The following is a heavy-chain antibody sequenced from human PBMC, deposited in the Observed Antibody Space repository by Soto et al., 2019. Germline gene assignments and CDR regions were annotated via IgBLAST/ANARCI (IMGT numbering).Heavy chain of an antibody. CDR2: INPNSGGT. CDR3: ARDSHYYDSSGYYLDAFDI. D-gene: IGHD3-22*01. Sequence: ASVKVSCKASGYTFTGYYMHWVRQAPGQGLEWMGWINPNSGGTNYAQKFQGWVTMTRDTSISTAYMELSRLRSDDTAVYYCARDSHYYDSSGYYLDAFDIWGQGKMVTVSS. CDR1: GYTFTGYY. J-gene: IGHJ3*02. V-gene: IGHV1-2*04.